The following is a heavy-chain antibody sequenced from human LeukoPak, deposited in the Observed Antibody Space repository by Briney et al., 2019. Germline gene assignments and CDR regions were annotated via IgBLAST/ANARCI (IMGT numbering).Heavy chain of an antibody. CDR2: LSHSGSS. CDR3: ARARYANAWYAFDI. Sequence: SETLSLTCTVSGGSVSSYYWSWIRRPPGRGLECVGYLSHSGSSDSNPALTSRVTTLVDTSKNQFSLKLTSVTAADTAVYYCARARYANAWYAFDIWGHGTMVTVSS. J-gene: IGHJ3*02. CDR1: GGSVSSYY. D-gene: IGHD2-2*01. V-gene: IGHV4-59*02.